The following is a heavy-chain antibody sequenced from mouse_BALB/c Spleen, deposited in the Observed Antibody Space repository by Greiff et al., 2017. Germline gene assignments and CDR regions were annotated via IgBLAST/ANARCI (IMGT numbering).Heavy chain of an antibody. J-gene: IGHJ4*01. D-gene: IGHD2-14*01. CDR3: ARAASYCRYESPYAMDY. Sequence: QVQLQQPGAELVKPGASVKLSCKASGYTFTSYWMHWVKQRPGQGLEWIGEINPSNGRTNYNEKFKSKATLTVDKSSSTAYMQLSSLTSEDSAVYYCARAASYCRYESPYAMDYWGQGTSVTVSS. V-gene: IGHV1S81*02. CDR1: GYTFTSYW. CDR2: INPSNGRT.